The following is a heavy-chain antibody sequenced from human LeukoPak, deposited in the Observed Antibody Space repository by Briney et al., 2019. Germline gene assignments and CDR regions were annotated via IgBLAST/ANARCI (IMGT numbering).Heavy chain of an antibody. V-gene: IGHV4-4*07. D-gene: IGHD3-10*01. CDR1: GGSTSSYY. Sequence: PSETLSLTCTVSGGSTSSYYWSWIRQPAGKGLEWIGRIYTSGSTNYNPSLKSRVTMSVDTSKNQFSLKLSSVTAADTAVYYCARDREITMVRGVIITIGWFDPWGQGTLVTVSS. CDR3: ARDREITMVRGVIITIGWFDP. J-gene: IGHJ5*02. CDR2: IYTSGST.